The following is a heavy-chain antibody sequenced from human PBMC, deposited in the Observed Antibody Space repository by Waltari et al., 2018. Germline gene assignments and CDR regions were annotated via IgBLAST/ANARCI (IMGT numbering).Heavy chain of an antibody. D-gene: IGHD3-3*01. J-gene: IGHJ5*02. CDR1: GGSFSGFF. CDR2: INHSGST. CDR3: ARGRRWQEFSS. V-gene: IGHV4-34*01. Sequence: QVQLQQWGAGPLKSSETLSLTCDVHGGSFSGFFWIWIRQPPGKGLEWIGEINHSGSTNYNPSLKSRVTISLDTSKKHFSLKLNSVTAADTAVYYCARGRRWQEFSSWGQGTLVTVSS.